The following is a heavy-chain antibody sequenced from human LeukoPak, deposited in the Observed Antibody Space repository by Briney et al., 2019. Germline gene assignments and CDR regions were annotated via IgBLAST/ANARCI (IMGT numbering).Heavy chain of an antibody. D-gene: IGHD4/OR15-4a*01. CDR3: QRGAGEDYFDY. V-gene: IGHV4-30-4*01. CDR1: GGSISSGDYY. CDR2: IYYSGST. Sequence: PPETLSLTCTVSGGSISSGDYYWSWIRQPPGKGLEWIGYIYYSGSTYYNPSLKSRVTISVDTSKNQFSLKLSSVTAADTAVYYCQRGAGEDYFDYWGQGTLVTVSS. J-gene: IGHJ4*02.